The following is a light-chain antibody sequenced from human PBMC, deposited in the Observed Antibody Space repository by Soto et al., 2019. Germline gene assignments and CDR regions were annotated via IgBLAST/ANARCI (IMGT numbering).Light chain of an antibody. J-gene: IGLJ2*01. Sequence: QSVLTQPPSVSAAPGQKVTISCSGSGSNIGNNYISWYQQLPGTAPKLLIYDNNKRPSGIPDRFSGSKSGTSATLGITGLQTGDEADYYCGTWDSSLSVVLFGGGTKVTVL. CDR3: GTWDSSLSVVL. V-gene: IGLV1-51*01. CDR2: DNN. CDR1: GSNIGNNY.